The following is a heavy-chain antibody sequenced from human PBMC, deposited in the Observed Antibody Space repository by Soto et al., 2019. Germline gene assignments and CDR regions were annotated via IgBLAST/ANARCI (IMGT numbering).Heavy chain of an antibody. D-gene: IGHD5-12*01. Sequence: SETLSLTCTVSGGSVSSGSYYWSWIRQPPGKELEWIGYIYYSGSTNYNPSLKSRVTISVDTSKNQFSLKLSSVSAADTAVYYCASFSVASDAFDIWGQGTMVTVAS. V-gene: IGHV4-61*01. CDR1: GGSVSSGSYY. CDR3: ASFSVASDAFDI. CDR2: IYYSGST. J-gene: IGHJ3*02.